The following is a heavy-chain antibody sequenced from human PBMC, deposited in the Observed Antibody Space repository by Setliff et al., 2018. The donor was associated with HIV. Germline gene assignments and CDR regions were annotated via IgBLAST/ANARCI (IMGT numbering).Heavy chain of an antibody. V-gene: IGHV1-18*01. Sequence: ASVKVSCKASGYTFTSYGISWVRQAPGQGLEWMGWISAYNGNTNYAQKLQGRVTMTTDTSTSTAYMELRSLRSDDTAVYYCARDRGWELSHPPFFDYWGQGTLVTSPQ. CDR1: GYTFTSYG. J-gene: IGHJ4*02. CDR2: ISAYNGNT. D-gene: IGHD1-7*01. CDR3: ARDRGWELSHPPFFDY.